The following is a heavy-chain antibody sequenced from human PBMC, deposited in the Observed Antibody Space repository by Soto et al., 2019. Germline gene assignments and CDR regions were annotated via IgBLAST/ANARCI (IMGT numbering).Heavy chain of an antibody. D-gene: IGHD6-19*01. V-gene: IGHV1-46*01. CDR3: ARDPIAVAGPTYYLYYGMDV. CDR1: GYTXTSYY. CDR2: INPSGGST. J-gene: IGHJ6*02. Sequence: SXKVSFKASGYTXTSYYMNLVRQAPGQGLEWIGIINPSGGSTSYAQKFQGRVTMTRDTSTSTVYMELISLRSEDTAVYYCARDPIAVAGPTYYLYYGMDVWGQGTTGTVSS.